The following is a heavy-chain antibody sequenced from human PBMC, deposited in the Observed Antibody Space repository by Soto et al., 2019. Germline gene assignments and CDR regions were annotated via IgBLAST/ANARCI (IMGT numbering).Heavy chain of an antibody. Sequence: QVQLVESGGGVVQPGTSLRLSCAASGFTFSAYAMHWVRQAPGKGLEWVAVIWYDGDPKYYADSVRGRFTISRDTSQETVYQEINSLRAEDRVVYYCARAQFKRNELWSRYYFADHYWGQGTRVTFSS. CDR2: IWYDGDPK. J-gene: IGHJ4*02. CDR1: GFTFSAYA. CDR3: ARAQFKRNELWSRYYFADHY. D-gene: IGHD3-3*01. V-gene: IGHV3-33*01.